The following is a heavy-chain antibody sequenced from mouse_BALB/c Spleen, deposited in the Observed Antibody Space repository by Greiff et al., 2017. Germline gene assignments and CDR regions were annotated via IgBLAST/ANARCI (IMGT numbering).Heavy chain of an antibody. CDR2: ISYSGST. CDR3: ARGSYGNFDY. Sequence: EVKLMESGPGLVKPSQSLSLTCTVTGYSITSDYAWNWIRQFPGNKLEWMGYISYSGSTSYNPSLKSRISITRDISKNQFFLQLNSVTTEDTATYYCARGSYGNFDYWGQGTTLTVSS. D-gene: IGHD2-1*01. V-gene: IGHV3-2*02. CDR1: GYSITSDYA. J-gene: IGHJ2*01.